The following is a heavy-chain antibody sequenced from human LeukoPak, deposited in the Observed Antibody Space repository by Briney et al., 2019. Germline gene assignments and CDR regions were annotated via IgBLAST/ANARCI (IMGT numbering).Heavy chain of an antibody. D-gene: IGHD4-11*01. Sequence: GGSLRLSCAASGFTFSSYSMNWVRQAPGKGLEWVSSISSSSSYIYYADSVKGRFTISRDNSKNTLYLQMNSLRAEDTAVYYCAKEPLTTVTTGFDYWRQGILATAS. CDR1: GFTFSSYS. CDR3: AKEPLTTVTTGFDY. J-gene: IGHJ4*02. V-gene: IGHV3-21*04. CDR2: ISSSSSYI.